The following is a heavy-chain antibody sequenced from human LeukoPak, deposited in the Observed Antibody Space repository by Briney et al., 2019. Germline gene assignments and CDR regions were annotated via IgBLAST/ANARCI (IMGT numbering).Heavy chain of an antibody. CDR1: GGTFSSYA. CDR3: ARATAYSSSWYADYYYYYYMDV. CDR2: IIPIFGTA. J-gene: IGHJ6*03. D-gene: IGHD6-13*01. V-gene: IGHV1-69*06. Sequence: SVKVSCKASGGTFSSYAISWVRQAPGQGLEWMGGIIPIFGTANYAQKFQGRVTITADKSTSTAYMELSSLRSEDTAVYYCARATAYSSSWYADYYYYYYMDVWGKGTTVTVSS.